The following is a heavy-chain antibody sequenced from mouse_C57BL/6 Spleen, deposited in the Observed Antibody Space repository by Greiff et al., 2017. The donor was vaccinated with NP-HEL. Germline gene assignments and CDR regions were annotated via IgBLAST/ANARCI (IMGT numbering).Heavy chain of an antibody. CDR3: ALYDYDGRFAY. V-gene: IGHV1-74*01. Sequence: QVHVKQPGAELVKPGASVKVSCKASGYTFTSYWMHWVKQRPGQGLEWIGRIHPSDSDTNYNQKFKGKATLTVDKSSSTAYMQLSSLTSEDSAVYYCALYDYDGRFAYWGQGTLVTVSA. D-gene: IGHD2-4*01. CDR2: IHPSDSDT. CDR1: GYTFTSYW. J-gene: IGHJ3*01.